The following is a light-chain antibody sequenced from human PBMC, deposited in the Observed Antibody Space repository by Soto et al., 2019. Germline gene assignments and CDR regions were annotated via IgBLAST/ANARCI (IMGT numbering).Light chain of an antibody. CDR2: AAS. J-gene: IGKJ3*01. CDR3: HQFVSDPPT. Sequence: IQLTQSPSSLSASVGDRVTITCRASQGINTCLAWSQQKPGKAPKLLIYAASTLQSGVPSRFSGSGSGTDHTLTISSLQPDDFNTYFCHQFVSDPPTFGTGTKVDIX. V-gene: IGKV1-9*01. CDR1: QGINTC.